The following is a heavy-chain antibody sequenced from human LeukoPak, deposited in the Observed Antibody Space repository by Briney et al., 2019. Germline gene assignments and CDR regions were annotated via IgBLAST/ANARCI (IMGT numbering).Heavy chain of an antibody. CDR3: ARNNGMDV. CDR1: GFALSSHW. Sequence: PGGSLRLSCAASGFALSSHWMTWFRQVPGRGPEWVANVNRDGSETYYLDSVEGRFTISKDNAKNSLYLQMNSLRAEDTALYHCARNNGMDVWGQGTTVIVSS. V-gene: IGHV3-7*03. J-gene: IGHJ6*02. CDR2: VNRDGSET.